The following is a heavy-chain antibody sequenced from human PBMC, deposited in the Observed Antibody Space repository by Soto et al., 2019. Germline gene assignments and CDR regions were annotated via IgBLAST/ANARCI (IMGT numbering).Heavy chain of an antibody. CDR3: ARGDKGGFDL. J-gene: IGHJ3*01. CDR2: IHSDGSST. Sequence: GSLRLSCAASGFTFNYYWMHWVRQAPGQGLVWVSHIHSDGSSTTYADSVKGRFTISRDNAKNTLYLQMNSLRAEDTAVYYRARGDKGGFDLWGQGTTVTVSS. V-gene: IGHV3-74*01. CDR1: GFTFNYYW. D-gene: IGHD2-21*02.